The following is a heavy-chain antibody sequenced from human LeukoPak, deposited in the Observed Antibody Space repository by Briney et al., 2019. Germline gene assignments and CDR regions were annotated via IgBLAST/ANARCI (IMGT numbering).Heavy chain of an antibody. D-gene: IGHD7-27*01. V-gene: IGHV1-24*01. CDR2: FDPEDGET. CDR3: ATSRNWGRDAFDI. Sequence: RASVKVSCKASGYTFTSYGISWVRQAPGQGLEWMGGFDPEDGETIYAQKFQGRVTMTEDTSTDTAYMELSSLRSEDTAVYYCATSRNWGRDAFDIWGQGTMVTVSS. J-gene: IGHJ3*02. CDR1: GYTFTSYG.